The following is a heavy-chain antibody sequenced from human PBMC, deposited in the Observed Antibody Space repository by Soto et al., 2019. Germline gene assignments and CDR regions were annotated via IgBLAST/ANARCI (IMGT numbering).Heavy chain of an antibody. Sequence: PGGSLRLSCSASGFTFSSYAMHWVRQAPGKGLEYVSAISSNGGSTYYADSVKGRFTISRDNSKNTLYLQMSSLRAEDTAVYYCVKELGYSYAGYYYYGMDVWGQGTTVTVSS. D-gene: IGHD5-18*01. J-gene: IGHJ6*02. CDR3: VKELGYSYAGYYYYGMDV. CDR2: ISSNGGST. V-gene: IGHV3-64D*06. CDR1: GFTFSSYA.